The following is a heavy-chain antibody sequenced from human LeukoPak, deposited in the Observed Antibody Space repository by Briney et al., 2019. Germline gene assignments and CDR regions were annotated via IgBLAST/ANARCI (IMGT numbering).Heavy chain of an antibody. Sequence: GGSLRLSCAASGFTFSSSAMSWVRQAPGKGLEWVSSIIASGDNTYYTDSVQGRFTISTDNFKNTLYLQMNSLRPEDTAIYYCAKLTPYWGQGTLVTVPS. CDR2: IIASGDNT. CDR3: AKLTPY. D-gene: IGHD3-9*01. J-gene: IGHJ4*02. V-gene: IGHV3-23*01. CDR1: GFTFSSSA.